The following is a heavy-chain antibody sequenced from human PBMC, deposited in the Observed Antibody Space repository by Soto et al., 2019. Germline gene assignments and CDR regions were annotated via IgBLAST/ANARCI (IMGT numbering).Heavy chain of an antibody. J-gene: IGHJ6*02. CDR3: AKDENIGIAAYYYYYGMDV. D-gene: IGHD6-13*01. Sequence: PGGSLRLSCAPSGFTFSSYAMSWVRQAPGKGLEWVSAISATAASTYYADSVKGRFTISRDNSKNTLYVQMSSLRAEDTAVYYCAKDENIGIAAYYYYYGMDVWGQGTTVTVSS. CDR1: GFTFSSYA. V-gene: IGHV3-23*01. CDR2: ISATAAST.